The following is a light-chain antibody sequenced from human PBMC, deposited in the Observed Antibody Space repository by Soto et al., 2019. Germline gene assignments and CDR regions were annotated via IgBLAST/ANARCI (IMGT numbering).Light chain of an antibody. CDR3: QQDYSTPPA. Sequence: DIVMTPSPDSLAVSLGERATINCKSSQRVLYSSNNKNYLAWYQQKQGQPPKLLIYWASTQESGVPDRFSGSGSGKDFTLTISRRQDEDVAVYYCQQDYSTPPAFGQGTKV. CDR1: QRVLYSSNNKNY. CDR2: WAS. J-gene: IGKJ1*01. V-gene: IGKV4-1*01.